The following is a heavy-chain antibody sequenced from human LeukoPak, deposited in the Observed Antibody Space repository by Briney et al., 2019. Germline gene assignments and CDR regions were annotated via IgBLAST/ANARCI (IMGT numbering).Heavy chain of an antibody. CDR3: ARDPGQQPHGSAFDI. D-gene: IGHD6-13*01. CDR1: GFTFSSYG. V-gene: IGHV3-30*03. Sequence: PGGSLRLSCAASGFTFSSYGMHWVRQAPGKGLEWVAVISYDGSNKYYADSVKGRFTISRDNSKNTLYLQMNSLRAEDTALYHCARDPGQQPHGSAFDIWGQGTMVTVSS. CDR2: ISYDGSNK. J-gene: IGHJ3*02.